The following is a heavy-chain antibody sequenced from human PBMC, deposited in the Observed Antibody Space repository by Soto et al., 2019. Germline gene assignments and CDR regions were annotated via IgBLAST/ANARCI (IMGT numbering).Heavy chain of an antibody. CDR3: AHRLIVVAGTGGFVWFDP. V-gene: IGHV2-5*02. D-gene: IGHD6-19*01. Sequence: QITLKESGPTLVKPTQTLTLTCTFSGFSLSTSGVGVGWIRQPPGKALEWLAFIYWVDDKRYSPSLKSRLTIIKHTSKTHVVLTIIFMDPVDTSSYFCAHRLIVVAGTGGFVWFDPWGQGTLVTVSS. J-gene: IGHJ5*02. CDR1: GFSLSTSGVG. CDR2: IYWVDDK.